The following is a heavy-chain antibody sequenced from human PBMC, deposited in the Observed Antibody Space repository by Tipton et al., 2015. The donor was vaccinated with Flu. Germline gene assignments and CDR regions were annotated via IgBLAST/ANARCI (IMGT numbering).Heavy chain of an antibody. CDR1: GYMFSSQW. CDR3: ARAQYDGDKFEFSYGMDV. CDR2: IYPGDSDT. J-gene: IGHJ6*02. D-gene: IGHD5-24*01. V-gene: IGHV5-51*01. Sequence: QLVQSGAEVKKPGESLKISCKGSGYMFSSQWIGWVRQMPGKGLEWMGIIYPGDSDTRYSPSFQGQVTISADKSITTAYLKWSSLKASDTAMYYCARAQYDGDKFEFSYGMDVWGQGTTVIVSS.